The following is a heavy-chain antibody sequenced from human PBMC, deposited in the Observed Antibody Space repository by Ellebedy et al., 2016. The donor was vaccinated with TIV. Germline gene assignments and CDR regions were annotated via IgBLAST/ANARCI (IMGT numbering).Heavy chain of an antibody. D-gene: IGHD2-15*01. CDR2: ISAYNRNT. CDR1: GYTFINYG. Sequence: AASVKVSCKPSGYTFINYGLGWVRKAPGQGLEWMGWISAYNRNTNYSPKFQGIVTLTTDTSTRTAYMELGNLRSNDTAIYYCVRERGYCSGGSCFPFDHWGQGTLVTVSS. V-gene: IGHV1-18*01. CDR3: VRERGYCSGGSCFPFDH. J-gene: IGHJ4*02.